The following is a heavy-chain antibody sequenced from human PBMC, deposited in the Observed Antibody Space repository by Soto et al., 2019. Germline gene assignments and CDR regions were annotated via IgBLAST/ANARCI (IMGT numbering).Heavy chain of an antibody. Sequence: PGGSLRLSCSASGFTFSSYAMHWVRQAPGKGLEWVAVISYDGSNKYYADSVKGRFTISRDNSKNTLYLQMNSLRAEDTAVYYCARDLHPSMHSSSWYPNYYYGMDVWGQGTTVTVSS. CDR2: ISYDGSNK. J-gene: IGHJ6*02. CDR1: GFTFSSYA. D-gene: IGHD6-13*01. V-gene: IGHV3-30-3*01. CDR3: ARDLHPSMHSSSWYPNYYYGMDV.